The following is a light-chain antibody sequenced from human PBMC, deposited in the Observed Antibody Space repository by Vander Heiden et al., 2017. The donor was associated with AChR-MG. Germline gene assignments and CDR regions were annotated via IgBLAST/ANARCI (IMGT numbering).Light chain of an antibody. Sequence: DIVMTQSPLSLPVTPGEPASNSCRSSQSLLHSNGYNYLDWYLQKPGQSPQLLIYLGSNRASGVPDRFSGSGSGTDFTLKISRVEAEDVGVYYCRQALQTPLTFGGGTKVEIK. V-gene: IGKV2-28*01. CDR1: QSLLHSNGYNY. CDR3: RQALQTPLT. CDR2: LGS. J-gene: IGKJ4*01.